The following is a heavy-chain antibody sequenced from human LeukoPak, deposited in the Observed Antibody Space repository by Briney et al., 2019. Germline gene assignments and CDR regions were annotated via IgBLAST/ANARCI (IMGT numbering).Heavy chain of an antibody. D-gene: IGHD5-24*01. CDR1: GFSLSTSLVA. Sequence: SSPTLVKPTQTLTLTCTFSGFSLSTSLVAVGWIRQPPGKALDWLALIYWNDEKHYSPSLKSRLTITKDTSKNQVVLTMTNMDPVDTATYSCAHRRDGYFDYWGQGTLVTVSS. CDR3: AHRRDGYFDY. V-gene: IGHV2-5*01. CDR2: IYWNDEK. J-gene: IGHJ4*02.